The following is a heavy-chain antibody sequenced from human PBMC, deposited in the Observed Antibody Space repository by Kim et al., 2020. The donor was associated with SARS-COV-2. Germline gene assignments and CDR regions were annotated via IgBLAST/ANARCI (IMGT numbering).Heavy chain of an antibody. CDR1: GFTFSSYE. CDR2: ISSSGSTI. J-gene: IGHJ4*02. V-gene: IGHV3-48*03. CDR3: ARAPLSAYNWNPYYFDY. Sequence: GGSLRLSCAASGFTFSSYEMNWVRQAPGKGLEWVSYISSSGSTIYYADTVKGRFTISRDNAKNSLYLQMNSLRAEDTAVYYCARAPLSAYNWNPYYFDYWGQGTLVTVSS. D-gene: IGHD1-20*01.